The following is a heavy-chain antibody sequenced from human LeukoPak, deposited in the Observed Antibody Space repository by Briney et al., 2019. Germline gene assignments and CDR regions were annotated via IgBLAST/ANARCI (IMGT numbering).Heavy chain of an antibody. CDR2: ISSSGSTI. J-gene: IGHJ6*02. D-gene: IGHD3-22*01. V-gene: IGHV3-48*03. CDR1: GVTFSSYE. CDR3: ARDVYYYDSSGYSDYCYGMDV. Sequence: GGSLRLSCAASGVTFSSYEMNWVRQAPGKGLEWVSYISSSGSTIYYADSVKGRFTISRDNAKNSLYLQMNSLRAEDTAVYYCARDVYYYDSSGYSDYCYGMDVWGQGTTVTVSS.